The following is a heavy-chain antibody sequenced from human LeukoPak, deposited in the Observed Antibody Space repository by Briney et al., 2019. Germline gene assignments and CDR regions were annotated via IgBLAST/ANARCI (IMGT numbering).Heavy chain of an antibody. V-gene: IGHV4-39*07. D-gene: IGHD6-19*01. Sequence: SETLSFTCTVSGGSISSISYYWGWLRQPPGKGLGWIGSIYYSGCTYYNPSLKSRVTISVDTSKNQFSLKLSSVTAADTAVYYCARGTSSGWTYYYYYYMDVWGKGTTVTVSS. CDR2: IYYSGCT. CDR1: GGSISSISYY. J-gene: IGHJ6*03. CDR3: ARGTSSGWTYYYYYYMDV.